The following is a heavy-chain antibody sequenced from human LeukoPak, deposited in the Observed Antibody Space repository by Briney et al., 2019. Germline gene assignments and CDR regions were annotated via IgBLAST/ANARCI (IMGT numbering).Heavy chain of an antibody. CDR1: GYTFNTYN. D-gene: IGHD6-19*01. J-gene: IGHJ3*02. CDR3: ARGRGSSGWYAAFDI. Sequence: GASVKVSCKASGYTFNTYNISWVRQAPGQGLEWMGWISTYNDNTNYAQKLQGRVTMTTDTSTGTAYMELRSLRSDDTAVYYCARGRGSSGWYAAFDIWGQGAIVTVSS. V-gene: IGHV1-18*01. CDR2: ISTYNDNT.